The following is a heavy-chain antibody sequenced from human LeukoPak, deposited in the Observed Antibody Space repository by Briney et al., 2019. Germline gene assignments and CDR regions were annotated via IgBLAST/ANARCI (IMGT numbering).Heavy chain of an antibody. CDR1: GFTFDDYA. V-gene: IGHV3-9*01. D-gene: IGHD4-17*01. CDR2: ISWNSGSI. Sequence: PGGSLRLSCAASGFTFDDYAMHWVRQAPGKGLEWVSGISWNSGSIGYADSVKGRFTISRDNAKNSLYLQMNSLRAEDTALYYCAKDSDGDYAVAFDIRGQGTMVTVSS. CDR3: AKDSDGDYAVAFDI. J-gene: IGHJ3*02.